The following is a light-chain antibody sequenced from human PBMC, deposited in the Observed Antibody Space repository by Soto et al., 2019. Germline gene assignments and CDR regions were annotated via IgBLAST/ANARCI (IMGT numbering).Light chain of an antibody. CDR2: EVS. CDR3: SSKTSSSTPYV. Sequence: QSVLTQPASVSGSPGQSVTISCTGTSSDVGGYNYVSWFQQHPGTAPKLMLYEVSNRPSGVSHRFSGSKSGNTASLTISGLQVEDEAEYYCSSKTSSSTPYVFGAGTNVTVL. CDR1: SSDVGGYNY. J-gene: IGLJ1*01. V-gene: IGLV2-14*01.